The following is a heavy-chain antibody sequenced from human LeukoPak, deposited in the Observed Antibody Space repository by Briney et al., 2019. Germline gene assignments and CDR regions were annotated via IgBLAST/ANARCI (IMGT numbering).Heavy chain of an antibody. V-gene: IGHV3-66*01. CDR1: GFTVSSNY. D-gene: IGHD3-22*01. CDR3: ARESNSGYYLSY. Sequence: GGSLRLSCVASGFTVSSNYMSWVRQAPGKGLEWVSVIYSGGRTYYADSVKGRFTISRDNSKNTLYLQMNSLRAEDTAVYYCARESNSGYYLSYWGQGTLVTVSS. CDR2: IYSGGRT. J-gene: IGHJ4*02.